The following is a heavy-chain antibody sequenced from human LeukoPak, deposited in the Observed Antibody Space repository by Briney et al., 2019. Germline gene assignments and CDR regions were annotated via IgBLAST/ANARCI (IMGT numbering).Heavy chain of an antibody. V-gene: IGHV3-23*01. Sequence: GGSLRLSCAASGFTFSSYAMSWVRQAPGKGLEWVSAISGSGGSTYYADSVKGRFTISRDNSKNTLYLQMNSLRAEDTAVYYCAKAFSNYDFWSGYSASYYYYYMDVWGKETTVTVSS. J-gene: IGHJ6*03. CDR2: ISGSGGST. D-gene: IGHD3-3*01. CDR3: AKAFSNYDFWSGYSASYYYYYMDV. CDR1: GFTFSSYA.